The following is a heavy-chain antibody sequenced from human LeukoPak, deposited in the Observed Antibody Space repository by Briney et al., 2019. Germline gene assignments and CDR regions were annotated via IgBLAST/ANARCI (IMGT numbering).Heavy chain of an antibody. J-gene: IGHJ4*02. Sequence: GGSLRLSCAASGFTFSSYAMHWVRQAPGKGLEWVSAISGSGGSTYYADSVKGRFTISRDDSKNTLYLQMNSLRAEDTAVYYCAKVEWAAAGTGGLFDYWGQGTLVTVSS. CDR3: AKVEWAAAGTGGLFDY. V-gene: IGHV3-23*01. CDR2: ISGSGGST. D-gene: IGHD6-13*01. CDR1: GFTFSSYA.